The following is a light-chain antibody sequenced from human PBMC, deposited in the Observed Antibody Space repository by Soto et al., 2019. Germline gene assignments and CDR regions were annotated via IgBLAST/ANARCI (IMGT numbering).Light chain of an antibody. Sequence: EIVLTQSPVTLSVSPGERVTLSCRASQRLSSNLAWYQQRPGQAPRLLIYGASIRATDIPARFIGSGSGTEFTLTISSLQSEDFAVYYCQQYIHWPRTFGQGTKVGIK. V-gene: IGKV3-15*01. J-gene: IGKJ1*01. CDR3: QQYIHWPRT. CDR2: GAS. CDR1: QRLSSN.